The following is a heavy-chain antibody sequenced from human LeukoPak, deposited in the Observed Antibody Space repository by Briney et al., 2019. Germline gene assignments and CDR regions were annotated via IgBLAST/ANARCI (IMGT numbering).Heavy chain of an antibody. J-gene: IGHJ4*02. D-gene: IGHD1-26*01. Sequence: GGSLRLSCAASGFTVSSNYMSWVRQAPGKGLEGVSVIYSGGSTYYADSVKGRFTISRDNSKNTLYLQMNSLRAEDTAVYYCASRGGSYYVDYWGQGTLVTVSS. CDR1: GFTVSSNY. CDR3: ASRGGSYYVDY. CDR2: IYSGGST. V-gene: IGHV3-66*02.